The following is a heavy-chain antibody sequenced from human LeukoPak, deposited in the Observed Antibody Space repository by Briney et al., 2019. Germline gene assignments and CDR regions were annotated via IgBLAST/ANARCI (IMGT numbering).Heavy chain of an antibody. CDR3: ARLAGANYYYYYKDV. Sequence: SVKVSCKASGGTFSSYAISWVRQAPGQGLEWMGGIIPIFGTANYAQKFQGRVTITTDESTSTAYMELSSLRSEDTAVYYCARLAGANYYYYYKDVWGKGTTVTVSS. CDR2: IIPIFGTA. CDR1: GGTFSSYA. V-gene: IGHV1-69*05. D-gene: IGHD6-19*01. J-gene: IGHJ6*03.